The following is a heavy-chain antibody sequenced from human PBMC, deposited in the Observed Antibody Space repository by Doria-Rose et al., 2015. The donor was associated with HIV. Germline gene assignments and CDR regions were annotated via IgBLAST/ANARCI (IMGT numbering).Heavy chain of an antibody. CDR3: ARFRPSRGIYYSLDV. D-gene: IGHD3-10*01. Sequence: QVQLQESGPGLVKPAETLSLTCTVTGGSISSYYWNWIRQPPGKGLEWIGYIYSRGSTHNNSPLRSRVPISIATSKNHFSLKLSSVTAADTAVYYCARFRPSRGIYYSLDVWGKGTTVTVSS. CDR2: IYSRGST. CDR1: GGSISSYY. J-gene: IGHJ6*03. V-gene: IGHV4-4*09.